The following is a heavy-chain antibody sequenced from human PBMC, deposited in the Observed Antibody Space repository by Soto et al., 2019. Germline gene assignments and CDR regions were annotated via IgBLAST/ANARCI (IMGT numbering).Heavy chain of an antibody. CDR3: VAKSGFPYSFDY. CDR1: GGTFRSFA. Sequence: QVQLVQSGAEVKKPGSSVKVSCKASGGTFRSFAFNWVRQAPGQGLEWMAGIIPIFVTSNYAQKFQGRVTISADESNSTFYMELTSLTSEDTAVYFCVAKSGFPYSFDYWGQGTLVTGSS. CDR2: IIPIFVTS. J-gene: IGHJ4*02. V-gene: IGHV1-69*01. D-gene: IGHD3-3*01.